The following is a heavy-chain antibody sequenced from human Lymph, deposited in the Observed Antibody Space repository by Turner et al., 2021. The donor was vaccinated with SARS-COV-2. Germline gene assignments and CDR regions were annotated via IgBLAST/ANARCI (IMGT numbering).Heavy chain of an antibody. Sequence: QVQLVRSGGGVVQPGRSLSLSCASSGFTFSSYAMHWVRQAPGKGLEWVAVISYDGSNKYYADSVKGRFTISRDNSKNTLYLQMNSLRAEDTAVYYCARSSIAARSWFDPWGQGTLVTVSS. CDR1: GFTFSSYA. CDR2: ISYDGSNK. CDR3: ARSSIAARSWFDP. J-gene: IGHJ5*02. D-gene: IGHD6-6*01. V-gene: IGHV3-30-3*01.